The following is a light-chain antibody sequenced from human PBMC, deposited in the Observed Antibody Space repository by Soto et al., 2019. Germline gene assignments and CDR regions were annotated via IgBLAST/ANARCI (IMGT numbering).Light chain of an antibody. Sequence: QSALTQPASVSGSPGQSIAISCTGTRSDVGSSNLLSWYQHHPGKAPKLIIYEGTRRPSGVSGRFSGSMSGNTASLTISGLHAEDEAEYYCCSFARGSTSYVFGPGTKLTVL. J-gene: IGLJ1*01. CDR3: CSFARGSTSYV. CDR2: EGT. V-gene: IGLV2-23*01. CDR1: RSDVGSSNL.